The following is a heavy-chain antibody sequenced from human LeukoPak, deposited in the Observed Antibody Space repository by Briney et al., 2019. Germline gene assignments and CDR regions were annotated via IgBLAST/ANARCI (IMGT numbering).Heavy chain of an antibody. J-gene: IGHJ3*02. Sequence: PGGSLRLSCAASGFSFSYFWMHGARQAPGEALVWVSRINRDGSGTSYADSVKGRFTISRDNAKNTLSLQTNRLRAEVTAVYYCTREIEYRGSPDDAFDIWGQGKMVTVSS. CDR2: INRDGSGT. D-gene: IGHD1-26*01. CDR3: TREIEYRGSPDDAFDI. V-gene: IGHV3-74*01. CDR1: GFSFSYFW.